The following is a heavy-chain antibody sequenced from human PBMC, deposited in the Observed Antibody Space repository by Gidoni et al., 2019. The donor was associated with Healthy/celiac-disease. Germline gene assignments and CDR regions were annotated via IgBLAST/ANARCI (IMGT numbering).Heavy chain of an antibody. D-gene: IGHD1-7*01. CDR2: ISYDGSNK. V-gene: IGHV3-30-3*01. CDR3: ARRQTGTTFGYYYYGMDV. J-gene: IGHJ6*02. CDR1: GFTFSSYA. Sequence: QVQLVESGGGVVQPGRSLRLSCAASGFTFSSYAMHWVRQAPGKGLECVAVISYDGSNKYYADSVKGRFTISRDNSKNTLYLQMNSLRAEDTAVYYCARRQTGTTFGYYYYGMDVWGQGTTVTVSS.